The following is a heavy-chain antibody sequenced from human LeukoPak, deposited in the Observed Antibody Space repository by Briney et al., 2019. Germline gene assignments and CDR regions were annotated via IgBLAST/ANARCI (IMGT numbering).Heavy chain of an antibody. CDR3: ARRRYYYGSGSYYNPPTT. J-gene: IGHJ4*02. D-gene: IGHD3-10*01. CDR1: GGSFSGYY. V-gene: IGHV4-34*01. Sequence: SETLSLTCAVSGGSFSGYYWSWIRQPPGKGLEWIGEINHSGSTNYNPSLKSRVTISVDTSKNQFSLKLSSVTAADTAVYYCARRRYYYGSGSYYNPPTTWGQGTLVTVSS. CDR2: INHSGST.